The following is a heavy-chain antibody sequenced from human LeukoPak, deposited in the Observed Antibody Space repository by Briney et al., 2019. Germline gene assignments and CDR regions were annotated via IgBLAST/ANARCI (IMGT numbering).Heavy chain of an antibody. J-gene: IGHJ4*02. CDR1: GFIFSSYG. V-gene: IGHV3-21*01. CDR3: ARDKGWPDKVFDY. CDR2: ISSRTSNI. D-gene: IGHD2-15*01. Sequence: MPGGSLRLSCAASGFIFSSYGMSWVRQAPGKGLEWVSSISSRTSNIYYAGSVKGRFTISRDNAKNSLYLQMNSLRAEDTAVYFCARDKGWPDKVFDYWGLGTLVTVSS.